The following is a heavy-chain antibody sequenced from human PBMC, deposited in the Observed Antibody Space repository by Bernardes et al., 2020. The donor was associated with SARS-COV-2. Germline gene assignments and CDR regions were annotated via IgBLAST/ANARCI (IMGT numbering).Heavy chain of an antibody. Sequence: SETLSLTCTVSGGSISSSNYYWGWIRQPPGKGLEWIGSIYSSGSSYYNPSLQSRVSESVDTSKNQFSLKLSSVTAADTAVYYCARVGQQLVPWDYGMDVWGQGTTVTVSS. CDR3: ARVGQQLVPWDYGMDV. CDR2: IYSSGSS. J-gene: IGHJ6*02. V-gene: IGHV4-39*01. D-gene: IGHD6-13*01. CDR1: GGSISSSNYY.